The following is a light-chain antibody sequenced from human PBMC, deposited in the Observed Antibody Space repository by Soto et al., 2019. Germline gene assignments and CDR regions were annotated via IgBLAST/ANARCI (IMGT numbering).Light chain of an antibody. CDR1: QSILYSSKNKNY. Sequence: DIVLTQSPDSLAVSLGERATINCKSSQSILYSSKNKNYLAWYQQKPGQPPKLLIYWASTRESGVPDRFSGSGSATDFTLTISNLQAEDVAVYYCQQYYTTPLLTFGGGTKVEIK. CDR3: QQYYTTPLLT. CDR2: WAS. J-gene: IGKJ4*01. V-gene: IGKV4-1*01.